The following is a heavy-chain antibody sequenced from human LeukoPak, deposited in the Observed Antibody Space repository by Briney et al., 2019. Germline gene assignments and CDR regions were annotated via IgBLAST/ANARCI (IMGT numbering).Heavy chain of an antibody. CDR3: AKDGGYNYPHN. J-gene: IGHJ4*02. Sequence: PGGSLRLSCAACGFTFXSYGMHWVRQAPGKGLEWVAVISYDGSNKYYADSVKGRFTISRDNSKNTLYLQMNSLRAEDTAVYYCAKDGGYNYPHNWGQGTLVTVSS. D-gene: IGHD5-24*01. CDR2: ISYDGSNK. V-gene: IGHV3-30*18. CDR1: GFTFXSYG.